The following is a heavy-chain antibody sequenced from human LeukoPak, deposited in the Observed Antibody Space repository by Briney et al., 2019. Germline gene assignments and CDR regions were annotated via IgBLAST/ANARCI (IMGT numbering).Heavy chain of an antibody. J-gene: IGHJ4*02. CDR2: INSDGSTT. CDR3: AREEEWELLDY. CDR1: GFTFSNYW. V-gene: IGHV3-74*01. D-gene: IGHD1-26*01. Sequence: GGSLRLSCAASGFTFSNYWMHWVRQAPGKGLVWVSRINSDGSTTNYADSVKGRFTISRDNSKNTLYLQMNSLGTDDTAVYYCAREEEWELLDYWGQGTLVIVSS.